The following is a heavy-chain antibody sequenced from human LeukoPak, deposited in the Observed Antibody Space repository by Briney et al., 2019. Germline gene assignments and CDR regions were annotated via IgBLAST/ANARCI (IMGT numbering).Heavy chain of an antibody. Sequence: SETLSLTCTVSGDSFSSVTDYWAWIRQPPGKGLEWIASGDYSGGTYYNPSLESRVAISADMSKNQFPLKLTSVTGADTAVYYCAGEYPGYSSSWYVDYWGQGTLVTVSS. J-gene: IGHJ4*02. CDR1: GDSFSSVTDY. V-gene: IGHV4-39*06. D-gene: IGHD6-13*01. CDR3: AGEYPGYSSSWYVDY. CDR2: GDYSGGT.